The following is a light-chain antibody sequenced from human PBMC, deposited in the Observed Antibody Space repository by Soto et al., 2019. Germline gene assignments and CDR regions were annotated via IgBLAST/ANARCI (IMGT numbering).Light chain of an antibody. CDR2: GAS. CDR1: KSINIY. V-gene: IGKV1-39*01. CDR3: QQSYRSPYT. Sequence: DIQLTQSPSSLSASVGDRVTVTCRTSKSINIYLNWYQQKPGKAPTLLIYGASSLQSGVPSRFSGGGSRTDFTLTISSLQTEDFATYYCQQSYRSPYTFGQGTKLEI. J-gene: IGKJ2*01.